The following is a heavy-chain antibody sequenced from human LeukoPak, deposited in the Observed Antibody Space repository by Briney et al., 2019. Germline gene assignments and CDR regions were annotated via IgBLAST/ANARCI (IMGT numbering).Heavy chain of an antibody. V-gene: IGHV4-59*01. CDR1: GGSISSYY. J-gene: IGHJ4*02. CDR3: VRGPYYDILTGPLPIDY. Sequence: SETLSLTCTVSGGSISSYYWSWIRQPPGKGLEWLGYIYYSGSTNYNPSLKSRVTISVDTSRNQFSLKLSSVTAADTAVYYCVRGPYYDILTGPLPIDYWGQGTLVTVSS. D-gene: IGHD3-9*01. CDR2: IYYSGST.